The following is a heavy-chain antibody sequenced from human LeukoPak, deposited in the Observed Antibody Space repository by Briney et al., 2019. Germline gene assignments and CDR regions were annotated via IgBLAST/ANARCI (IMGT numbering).Heavy chain of an antibody. J-gene: IGHJ4*02. CDR1: GYSFTSYW. CDR2: MYPGDSDA. V-gene: IGHV5-51*01. CDR3: ARGPLGSVTTMSYFVS. Sequence: GESLKISCKDSGYSFTSYWIGWVRQMPGKGLEWMGIMYPGDSDARYSPSFQGQVTISADKSISTAYVQWSSLKASDTAMYYCARGPLGSVTTMSYFVSWGQGTLVTVSS. D-gene: IGHD4-17*01.